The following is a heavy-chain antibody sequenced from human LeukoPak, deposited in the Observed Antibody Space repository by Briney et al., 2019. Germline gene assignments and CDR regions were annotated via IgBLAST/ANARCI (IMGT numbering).Heavy chain of an antibody. J-gene: IGHJ4*02. Sequence: PSETLSLTCTVSGGSISSSSYYWGWIRQPPGKGLEWIGSIYYSGSTYYNPSLKSRVTISVDTSKNQFSLKLSSVTAADTAVYYCARQSFGGWIDYWGQGTLVTVSS. D-gene: IGHD6-19*01. CDR3: ARQSFGGWIDY. CDR1: GGSISSSSYY. V-gene: IGHV4-39*01. CDR2: IYYSGST.